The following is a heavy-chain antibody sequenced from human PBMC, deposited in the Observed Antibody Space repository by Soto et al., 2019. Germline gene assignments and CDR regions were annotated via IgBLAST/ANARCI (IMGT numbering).Heavy chain of an antibody. V-gene: IGHV3-23*01. J-gene: IGHJ4*02. D-gene: IGHD3-16*01. Sequence: EVQLLDSGGGLVQPGGSLRLSCAASGLTFSNYAMTWVRQGPGKGLEWVSGISGSGGRSYYADSVKGRFTISRDNSKSTLYLQMHSLRAEDTAVYYCVKAYFVWSSEQPYYFDYWGQGTLVTVSS. CDR2: ISGSGGRS. CDR3: VKAYFVWSSEQPYYFDY. CDR1: GLTFSNYA.